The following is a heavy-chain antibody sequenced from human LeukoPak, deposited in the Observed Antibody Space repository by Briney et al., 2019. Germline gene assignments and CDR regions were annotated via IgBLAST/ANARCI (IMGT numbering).Heavy chain of an antibody. J-gene: IGHJ4*02. D-gene: IGHD6-19*01. CDR3: AKDLSSGCVDY. V-gene: IGHV3-9*01. CDR2: ISWNSGSI. Sequence: GGSLRLSCAASGFTFDDYAMHWVRQAPGKGLEWVSGISWNSGSIGYADSVKGRFTISRDNSKNTLYLQMNSLRAEDTAVYYCAKDLSSGCVDYWGQGTLVTVSS. CDR1: GFTFDDYA.